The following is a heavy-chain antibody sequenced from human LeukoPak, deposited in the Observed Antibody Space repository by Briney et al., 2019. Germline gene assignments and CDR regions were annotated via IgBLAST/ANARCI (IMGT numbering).Heavy chain of an antibody. CDR1: GFTFSSYS. CDR2: ISSSSSYI. Sequence: GGSLRLSCAASGFTFSSYSMNWVRQAPGKGLEWVSSISSSSSYIYYADSVKGRFTISRDNAKNSLYLRMNSLRAEDTAVYYCARNPTTYDILTGYLYWGQGTLVTVSS. D-gene: IGHD3-9*01. J-gene: IGHJ4*02. CDR3: ARNPTTYDILTGYLY. V-gene: IGHV3-21*01.